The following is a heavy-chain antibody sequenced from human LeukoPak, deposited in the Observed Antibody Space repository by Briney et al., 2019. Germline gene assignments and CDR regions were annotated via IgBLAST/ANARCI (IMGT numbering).Heavy chain of an antibody. CDR3: ARDLGISGWYAPPLGYFDY. CDR1: GYTFTGYC. J-gene: IGHJ4*02. Sequence: ASVKISCKASGYTFTGYCMHWVRQAPGQGLEWMGWINPKSGGTNYAQKFQGRVTMTRDTSISTTYMELSRLRSDDTAVYYYARDLGISGWYAPPLGYFDYWGQGTLVTVSS. CDR2: INPKSGGT. V-gene: IGHV1-2*02. D-gene: IGHD6-19*01.